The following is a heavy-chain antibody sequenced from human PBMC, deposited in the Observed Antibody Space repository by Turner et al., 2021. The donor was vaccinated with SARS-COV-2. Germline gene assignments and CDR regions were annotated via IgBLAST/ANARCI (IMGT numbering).Heavy chain of an antibody. CDR3: ARRYGSRNYFEY. CDR1: GRSLTSSNYY. CDR2: MYYSGNT. J-gene: IGHJ4*02. Sequence: QLQMQESSPGLVKPSETLSLTCSVSGRSLTSSNYYWGWIRQPPGKGLEWIGDMYYSGNTYYNSSLKSRVTISIDTSKKQFSLKLSSVTAADTAVYYCARRYGSRNYFEYWGQGTLVTVSS. V-gene: IGHV4-39*01. D-gene: IGHD3-10*01.